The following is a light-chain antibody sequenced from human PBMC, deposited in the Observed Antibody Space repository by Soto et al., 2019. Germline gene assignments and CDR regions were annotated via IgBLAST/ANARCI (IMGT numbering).Light chain of an antibody. CDR1: QSVGSY. V-gene: IGKV3-11*01. CDR2: DAS. Sequence: EIVLTQSPATLSLSPGERATLSCRASQSVGSYLAWYQQKPGQDPRLLIYDASNRATGIPARFSGSGSGTDFTLTISILEPEDFAVYFCQQRSNWLTFGGGTKVEIK. CDR3: QQRSNWLT. J-gene: IGKJ4*01.